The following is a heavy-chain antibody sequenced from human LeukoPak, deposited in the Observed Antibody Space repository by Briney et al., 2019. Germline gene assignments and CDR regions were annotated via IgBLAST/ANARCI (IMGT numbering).Heavy chain of an antibody. V-gene: IGHV3-30*02. CDR2: IQYDGNNK. Sequence: GGSLRLSCAASGFTFSTYGMHWVRQAPGKGLEWVAFIQYDGNNKYYADSVKGRFTISRDNSKNTLYLQMNSLRTEDTAVYFCAKDHYYYDTSGYYFHFDHWGQGTLVTVSS. CDR1: GFTFSTYG. D-gene: IGHD3-22*01. J-gene: IGHJ4*02. CDR3: AKDHYYYDTSGYYFHFDH.